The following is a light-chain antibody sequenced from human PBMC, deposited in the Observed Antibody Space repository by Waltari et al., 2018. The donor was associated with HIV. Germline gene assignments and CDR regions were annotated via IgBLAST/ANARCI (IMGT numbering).Light chain of an antibody. Sequence: EIVMTQSPATLSLSPGERATLSCRASQSVTSNLAWYQQKPGQAPRLLIYGASTRATGIPARFIGSGSGTEFTLTIRSLQSEDFAVYYCQQYNNWPPTFGQGTKVEIK. J-gene: IGKJ1*01. CDR2: GAS. CDR3: QQYNNWPPT. CDR1: QSVTSN. V-gene: IGKV3-15*01.